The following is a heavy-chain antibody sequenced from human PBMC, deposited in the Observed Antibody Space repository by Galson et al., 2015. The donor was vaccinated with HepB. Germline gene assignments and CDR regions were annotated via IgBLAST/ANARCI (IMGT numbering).Heavy chain of an antibody. D-gene: IGHD2-21*02. CDR2: INSDGSST. CDR3: ASGAYCGGDCYDFDY. Sequence: SLRLSCAASGFTFNDYYMSWIRQAPGKGLVWVSRINSDGSSTSYADSVKGRFTISRDNAKNTLYLQMNSLRAEDTAVYYCASGAYCGGDCYDFDYWGQGTLVTVSS. J-gene: IGHJ4*02. V-gene: IGHV3-74*01. CDR1: GFTFNDYY.